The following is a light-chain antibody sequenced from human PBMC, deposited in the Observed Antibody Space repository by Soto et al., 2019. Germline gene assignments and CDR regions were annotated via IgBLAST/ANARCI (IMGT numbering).Light chain of an antibody. CDR2: AAS. Sequence: EIVLTQSPGTLSLSPGERATLSCRASQSFSSSYLAWYQQKPGQPPRLLIYAASSRATGIPDRFSGSGSGTDFTLTIRRLEPEDFAVYFCQQYGSSPYTFGQGTKLQIK. J-gene: IGKJ2*01. CDR1: QSFSSSY. V-gene: IGKV3-20*01. CDR3: QQYGSSPYT.